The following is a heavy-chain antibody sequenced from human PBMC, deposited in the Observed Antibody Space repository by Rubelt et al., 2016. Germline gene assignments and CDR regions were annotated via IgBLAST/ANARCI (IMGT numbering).Heavy chain of an antibody. J-gene: IGHJ4*02. Sequence: EVQLVESGGGLVQPGGSLRLSCAASGFTFNSYWMTWVRQAPGKGLEWVANINQDGTVTYYVDSVKGRFTISRDNARDSWHLQMRSLRADDSAVYDCARIREAGYSTFDSWGQGTLVTVSS. D-gene: IGHD1-26*01. CDR2: INQDGTVT. V-gene: IGHV3-7*01. CDR3: ARIREAGYSTFDS. CDR1: GFTFNSYW.